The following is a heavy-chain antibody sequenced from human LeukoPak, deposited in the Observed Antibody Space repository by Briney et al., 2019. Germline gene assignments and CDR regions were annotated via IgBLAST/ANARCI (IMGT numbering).Heavy chain of an antibody. CDR3: AKGVYGSGSYREYFEQ. J-gene: IGHJ1*01. CDR1: GFTFNHYA. D-gene: IGHD3-10*01. V-gene: IGHV3-23*01. Sequence: GGSLRLSCTASGFTFNHYAMSWVRQAPGKGLEWVSASSASGDSPYYADSVKGRFTISRDTSKNTLDLQMNSLRVEDTAVYYCAKGVYGSGSYREYFEQWGQGTLVTVSS. CDR2: SSASGDSP.